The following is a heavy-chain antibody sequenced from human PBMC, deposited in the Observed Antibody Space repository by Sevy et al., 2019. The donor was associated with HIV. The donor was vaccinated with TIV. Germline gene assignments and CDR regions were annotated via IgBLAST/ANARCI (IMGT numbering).Heavy chain of an antibody. J-gene: IGHJ5*02. CDR2: ISGSGGST. Sequence: GGSLRLSCAASGFTFSSYAMSWVRQAPGKGLEWVSAISGSGGSTYYADSVKGRFTISRDNSKNTLYLQMNSLRAEDTAVYYCAKDPLLLWFGEFPSNWFDPWGQGTLVTVSS. CDR3: AKDPLLLWFGEFPSNWFDP. CDR1: GFTFSSYA. V-gene: IGHV3-23*01. D-gene: IGHD3-10*01.